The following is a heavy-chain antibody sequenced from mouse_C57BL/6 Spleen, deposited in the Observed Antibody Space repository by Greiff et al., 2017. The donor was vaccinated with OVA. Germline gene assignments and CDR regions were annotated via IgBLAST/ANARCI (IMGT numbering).Heavy chain of an antibody. CDR1: GFTFSDYG. CDR2: ISSGSSTI. D-gene: IGHD2-3*01. J-gene: IGHJ2*01. CDR3: AGDLIYDGYYFDY. V-gene: IGHV5-17*01. Sequence: EVKLVESGGGLVKPGGSLKLSCAASGFTFSDYGMHWVRQAPEKGLEWVAYISSGSSTIYYADTVKGRFTISRDNAKNTLFLQMTSLRSEDTAMYYCAGDLIYDGYYFDYWGQGTTLTVSS.